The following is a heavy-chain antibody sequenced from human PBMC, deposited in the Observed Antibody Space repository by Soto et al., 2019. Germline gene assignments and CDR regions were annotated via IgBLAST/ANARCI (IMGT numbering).Heavy chain of an antibody. D-gene: IGHD3-3*01. Sequence: GESLKISCKGSGYSFTSYWIGWVRQMPGKGLEWMGIIYPGDSDTGYSPSFQGQVTISADKSISTAYLQWSSLKASDTAMYYCARTYYDFWSGPFYYYYGMDVWGQGTTVTFSS. J-gene: IGHJ6*02. CDR3: ARTYYDFWSGPFYYYYGMDV. V-gene: IGHV5-51*01. CDR2: IYPGDSDT. CDR1: GYSFTSYW.